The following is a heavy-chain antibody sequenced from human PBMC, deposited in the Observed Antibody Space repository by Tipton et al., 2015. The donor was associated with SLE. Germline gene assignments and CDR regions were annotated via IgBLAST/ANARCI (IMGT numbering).Heavy chain of an antibody. D-gene: IGHD3-16*02. J-gene: IGHJ3*02. V-gene: IGHV4-39*01. CDR2: GSHNGHT. CDR3: ARHDRGRNAYDM. Sequence: LRLSCIVSGGSISSSSYFWGWIRQPPGKGLEWIGSGSHNGHTYYHSSFESRVAISADTSKNQVSLKVTSVTAADTAIYFCARHDRGRNAYDMWGQGTMVIVSS. CDR1: GGSISSSSYF.